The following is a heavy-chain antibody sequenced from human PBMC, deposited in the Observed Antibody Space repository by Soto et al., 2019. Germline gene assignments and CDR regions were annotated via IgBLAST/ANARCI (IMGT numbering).Heavy chain of an antibody. CDR1: GGTFSSYA. J-gene: IGHJ6*02. CDR3: ARSQGSSTSLEIYYYYYYGMDV. Sequence: SVKVSCKASGGTFSSYAISWVRQAPGQGLEWMGGIIPISGTANYAQKFQGRVTITADESASTAYMELSSLRSEDTAVYYCARSQGSSTSLEIYYYYYYGMDVWGQGTTVTVSS. V-gene: IGHV1-69*13. D-gene: IGHD2-2*01. CDR2: IIPISGTA.